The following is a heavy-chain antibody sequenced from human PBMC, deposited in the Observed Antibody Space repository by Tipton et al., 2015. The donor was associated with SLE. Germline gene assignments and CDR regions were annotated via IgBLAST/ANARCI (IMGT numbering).Heavy chain of an antibody. J-gene: IGHJ3*02. CDR2: IYSDGST. V-gene: IGHV3-53*05. Sequence: SLRLSCAASGFTVSSNYMNWVRQAPGKGLEWVSVIYSDGSTYYADSVKGRFTISRDNSKNTLYLQMNSLRTEDTAVYYCARDLRAFDIWGQGTTVTVSS. CDR3: ARDLRAFDI. CDR1: GFTVSSNY.